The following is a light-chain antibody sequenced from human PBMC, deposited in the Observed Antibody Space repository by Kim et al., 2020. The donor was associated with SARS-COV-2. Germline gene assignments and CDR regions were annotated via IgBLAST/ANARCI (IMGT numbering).Light chain of an antibody. CDR2: QHT. J-gene: IGLJ3*02. Sequence: SYELTQPPSVSVSPGQTASITCSGSKLGDKYAYWYQKKPGQSPILVIYQHTKRPSGISQRFSGSSFGNTATLTISRAQTMDEADYSFQAWDSSTAVFGGG. CDR3: QAWDSSTAV. V-gene: IGLV3-1*01. CDR1: KLGDKY.